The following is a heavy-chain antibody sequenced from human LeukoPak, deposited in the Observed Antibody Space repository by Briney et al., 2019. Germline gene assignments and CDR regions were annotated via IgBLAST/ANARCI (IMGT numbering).Heavy chain of an antibody. D-gene: IGHD6-13*01. Sequence: PGGSLRLSCAASGFTFSSYSMNWVRQAPGKGLAWVSSISSGSGYIYYADSVKGRFTISRDNTKNSLYLQMNSLRAEDTAVYYCARDIAGISDYWGQGTLVTVSS. CDR2: ISSGSGYI. CDR1: GFTFSSYS. V-gene: IGHV3-21*01. J-gene: IGHJ4*02. CDR3: ARDIAGISDY.